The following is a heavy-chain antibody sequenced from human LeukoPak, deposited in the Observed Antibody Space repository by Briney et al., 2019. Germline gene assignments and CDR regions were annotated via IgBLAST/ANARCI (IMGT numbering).Heavy chain of an antibody. CDR2: ISSRSSYI. Sequence: GESLKISCKGSGYSFTSYWINWVRQMPGKGLEWVSSISSRSSYISYGDSVGGRFTDSRDNANKSLYLQMKSLRAEDTAVYFCAGSVDGHFVSWGQGTLVTVSS. CDR1: GYSFTSYW. J-gene: IGHJ4*02. CDR3: AGSVDGHFVS. V-gene: IGHV3-21*01. D-gene: IGHD2-15*01.